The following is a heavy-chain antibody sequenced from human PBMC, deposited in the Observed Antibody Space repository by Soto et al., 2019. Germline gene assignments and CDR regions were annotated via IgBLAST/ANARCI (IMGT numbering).Heavy chain of an antibody. V-gene: IGHV1-18*01. Sequence: QVQLLQSGAEVKKPGASVKVSCKASGYTFTSYGISWVRQAPGQGLEWMGWISTFNSHTDYAQKVQGMVAMTTDRSTGTAYMELRSLRSDDTAVYYCARGPLDYPIPDFDYWGQGTLVTVSS. D-gene: IGHD2-8*01. CDR1: GYTFTSYG. CDR3: ARGPLDYPIPDFDY. CDR2: ISTFNSHT. J-gene: IGHJ4*02.